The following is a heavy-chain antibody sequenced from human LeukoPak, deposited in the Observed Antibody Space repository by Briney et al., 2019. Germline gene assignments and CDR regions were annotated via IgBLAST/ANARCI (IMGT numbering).Heavy chain of an antibody. CDR3: AKPMTWGEDYDSSGYLDY. CDR2: ISYDGSNK. Sequence: PGRSLRLSCAASGFTFSSYGMHWVRQAPGKGLEWVAVISYDGSNKYYADSAKGRFTISRDNSKNTLYLQMNSLRAEDTAVYYCAKPMTWGEDYDSSGYLDYWGQGTLVTVSS. CDR1: GFTFSSYG. V-gene: IGHV3-30*18. J-gene: IGHJ4*02. D-gene: IGHD3-22*01.